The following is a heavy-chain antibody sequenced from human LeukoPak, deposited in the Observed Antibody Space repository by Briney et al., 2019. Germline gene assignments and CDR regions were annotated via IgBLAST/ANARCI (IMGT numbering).Heavy chain of an antibody. CDR3: AKDTSRLVVNAPLDY. J-gene: IGHJ4*02. D-gene: IGHD2-8*02. Sequence: GGSLRLSCAASGFTFSSYGMHWARQTPGKGLEWVAIISYDGSNKYSADSVKGRFTISRDNPKNTLYLQMNSLRAEDTAVYYCAKDTSRLVVNAPLDYWGQGTLATVSS. CDR1: GFTFSSYG. V-gene: IGHV3-30*18. CDR2: ISYDGSNK.